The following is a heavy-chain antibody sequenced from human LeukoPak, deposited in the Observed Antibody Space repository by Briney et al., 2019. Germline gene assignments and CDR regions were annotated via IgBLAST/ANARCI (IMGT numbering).Heavy chain of an antibody. CDR2: ISTSNSLT. CDR1: GYTFSSYG. J-gene: IGHJ3*02. V-gene: IGHV1-18*01. CDR3: ARPTASYDTLDI. Sequence: GASVKVSCKASGYTFSSYGISWARQAPGQGLEWVGWISTSNSLTRYPEKFQDRVTLTTDASTSTAYMELRSLRSQDAAVYYCARPTASYDTLDIWGQGTRVTVSS. D-gene: IGHD1-26*01.